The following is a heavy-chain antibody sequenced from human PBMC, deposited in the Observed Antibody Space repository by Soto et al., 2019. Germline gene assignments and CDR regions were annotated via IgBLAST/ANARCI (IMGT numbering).Heavy chain of an antibody. CDR1: FGPMRGYY. CDR3: ARDGDHDYFYGMDI. D-gene: IGHD7-27*01. Sequence: LQESVPGLVKASETLSLSCSVSFGPMRGYYWSWIRQPPGKGLEWIANIFYNGGANYNPSLRSRVTISVDKSKNSFSLRLTSVTPADTAVYYCARDGDHDYFYGMDIWGQGTTGTV. CDR2: IFYNGGA. J-gene: IGHJ6*02. V-gene: IGHV4-59*01.